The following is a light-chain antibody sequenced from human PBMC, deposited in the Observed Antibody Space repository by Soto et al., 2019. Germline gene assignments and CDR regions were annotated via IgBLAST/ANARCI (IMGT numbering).Light chain of an antibody. CDR3: QQYGSSPPLT. J-gene: IGKJ4*01. Sequence: EFVLTQSPGTLSLSPGERATLSCRASQSVSSSYSAWYQQKPGQAPRILIYGASTRATGIPDRFSGSGSGTDFTLTISRLEPEDFALYYCQQYGSSPPLTFGGGTKVEIK. CDR1: QSVSSSY. V-gene: IGKV3-20*01. CDR2: GAS.